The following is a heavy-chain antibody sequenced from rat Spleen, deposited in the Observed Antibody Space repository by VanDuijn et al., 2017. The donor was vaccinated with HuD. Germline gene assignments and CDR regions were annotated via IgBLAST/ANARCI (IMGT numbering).Heavy chain of an antibody. Sequence: EVRLVESGGLLVQPGRSMKVSCAASGFTFSDYYMAWVRQAPGKGLEWVATISYDGSSTYYRDSVKGRFTISRDNAKSSLYLQMDSLRSEDTATYYCTTRPRNNYDYWGQGVMVTVSS. J-gene: IGHJ2*01. V-gene: IGHV5-7*01. CDR3: TTRPRNNYDY. CDR2: ISYDGSST. D-gene: IGHD1-5*01. CDR1: GFTFSDYY.